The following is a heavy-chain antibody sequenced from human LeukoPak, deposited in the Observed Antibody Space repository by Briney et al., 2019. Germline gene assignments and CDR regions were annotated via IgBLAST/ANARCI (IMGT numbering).Heavy chain of an antibody. CDR2: ISYDGSNK. D-gene: IGHD3-16*01. CDR1: GFTFSSYA. CDR3: ARDLAPYVSTNWFDP. J-gene: IGHJ5*02. V-gene: IGHV3-30-3*01. Sequence: GGSLRLSCAASGFTFSSYAMPWVRQAPGKGLEWVAVISYDGSNKYYADSVKGRFTISRDNSKNTLYLQMNSLRAEDTAVYYCARDLAPYVSTNWFDPWGQGTLVTVSS.